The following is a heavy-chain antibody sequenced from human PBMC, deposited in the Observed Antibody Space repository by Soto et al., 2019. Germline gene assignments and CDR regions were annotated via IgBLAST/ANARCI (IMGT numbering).Heavy chain of an antibody. CDR1: GFTFSNAW. J-gene: IGHJ4*02. D-gene: IGHD3-10*01. V-gene: IGHV3-15*01. CDR2: IKSRIDGETR. Sequence: EVQLVESGGGLVKPGGSLRLSCVVSGFTFSNAWMTWVRQAPGKGLEWVGRIKSRIDGETREYAAPVKDRFTISRDDSNNTVYLQVTGLKTEDTAIYYCTADVPTQGVGEFDYWGQGTLIAVSS. CDR3: TADVPTQGVGEFDY.